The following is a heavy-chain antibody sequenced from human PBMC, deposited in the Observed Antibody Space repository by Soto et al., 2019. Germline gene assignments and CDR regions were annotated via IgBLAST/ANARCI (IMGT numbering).Heavy chain of an antibody. D-gene: IGHD3-9*01. CDR1: GYRNTSYG. CDR2: VSAYNGNT. J-gene: IGHJ6*03. CDR3: ARDTPSLLRYFDWLSNSYYFYYLDD. Sequence: APVKGSCKASGYRNTSYGSSWGRQKNRQGIEWMGWVSAYNGNTNYAQKLQGRVTMTTDTSTSTAYMELRSLRSDDTAVYYCARDTPSLLRYFDWLSNSYYFYYLDDWCKGTTVSGSS. V-gene: IGHV1-18*01.